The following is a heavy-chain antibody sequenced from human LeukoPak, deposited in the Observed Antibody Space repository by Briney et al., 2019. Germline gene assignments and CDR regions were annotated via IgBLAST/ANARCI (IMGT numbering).Heavy chain of an antibody. Sequence: ASVKVSCKASGYTFTGYYMHWVRQAPGQGLEWMGRINPNSGGTNYAQKFQGRVTMTRDTSISTAYMELSRLRSDDTAVYYCARSPADPDYYDNYLHWGQGTLVTVSS. CDR2: INPNSGGT. J-gene: IGHJ4*02. D-gene: IGHD3-22*01. V-gene: IGHV1-2*06. CDR1: GYTFTGYY. CDR3: ARSPADPDYYDNYLH.